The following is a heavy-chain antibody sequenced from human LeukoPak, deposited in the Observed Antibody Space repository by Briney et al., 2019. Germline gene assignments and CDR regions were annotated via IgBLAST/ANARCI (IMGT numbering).Heavy chain of an antibody. CDR1: GFSFSSYE. V-gene: IGHV3-21*01. CDR3: ARDHKVYYGMDV. Sequence: KPGGSLRLSCAASGFSFSSYEMNWVRQAPGKGLEWVSSISGSSSYIYYADSVKGRFTISRDNAKNSLYLQMNSLRAEDTAVYYCARDHKVYYGMDVWGQGTTVTVSS. CDR2: ISGSSSYI. J-gene: IGHJ6*02.